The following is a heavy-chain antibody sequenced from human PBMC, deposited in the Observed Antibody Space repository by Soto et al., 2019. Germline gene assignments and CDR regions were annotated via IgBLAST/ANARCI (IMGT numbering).Heavy chain of an antibody. CDR1: GFTFSSYD. Sequence: GGSLRLSCAASGFTFSSYDMHWVRQATGKGLEWVSAIGTAGDPYYPGSVKGRFTISRENAKNSLYLQMNSLRAGDTAVYYCARDLRSKGSGRDVGMDVWGQGTTVTVYS. CDR2: IGTAGDP. J-gene: IGHJ6*02. D-gene: IGHD3-10*01. V-gene: IGHV3-13*05. CDR3: ARDLRSKGSGRDVGMDV.